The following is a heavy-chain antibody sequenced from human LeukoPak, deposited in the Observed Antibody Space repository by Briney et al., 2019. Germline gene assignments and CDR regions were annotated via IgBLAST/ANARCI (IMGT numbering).Heavy chain of an antibody. J-gene: IGHJ4*02. V-gene: IGHV4-34*01. CDR3: ASRSRRDGYNYVHFDY. Sequence: PGGSLRLSCAASGFTFSNAWMSWVRQPPGKGLEWIGEINHSGSTNYNPSLKSRVTISVDTSKNQFSLKLSSVTAADTAVYYCASRSRRDGYNYVHFDYWGQGTLVTVSS. CDR1: GFTFSNAW. CDR2: INHSGST. D-gene: IGHD5-24*01.